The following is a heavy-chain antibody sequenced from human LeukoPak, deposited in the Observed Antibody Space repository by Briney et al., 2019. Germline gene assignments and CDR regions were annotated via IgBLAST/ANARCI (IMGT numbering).Heavy chain of an antibody. Sequence: SETLSLTCTVSGGSISSYYWSWIRQPPGKGLEWIGEINHSGSTNYNPSLKSRVTISVDTSKNQFSLELSSVTAADTAVYYCARGGYSSSWYLTPYNWFDPWGQGTLVTVSS. CDR1: GGSISSYY. CDR2: INHSGST. V-gene: IGHV4-34*01. J-gene: IGHJ5*02. CDR3: ARGGYSSSWYLTPYNWFDP. D-gene: IGHD6-13*01.